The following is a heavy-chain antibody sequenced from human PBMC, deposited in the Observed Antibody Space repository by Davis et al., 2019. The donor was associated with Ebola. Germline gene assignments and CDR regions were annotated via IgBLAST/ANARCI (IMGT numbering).Heavy chain of an antibody. CDR3: AKEWGELRLGEDAFDI. J-gene: IGHJ3*02. V-gene: IGHV3-23*01. D-gene: IGHD1-26*01. Sequence: PGGSLRLSCAASGFTFSSYAMSWVRQAPGKGLEWVSAISGSGGSTYYADSVKGRFTISRDNSKNTLYLQMNSLRAEDTAVYYCAKEWGELRLGEDAFDIWGQGTMVTVSS. CDR1: GFTFSSYA. CDR2: ISGSGGST.